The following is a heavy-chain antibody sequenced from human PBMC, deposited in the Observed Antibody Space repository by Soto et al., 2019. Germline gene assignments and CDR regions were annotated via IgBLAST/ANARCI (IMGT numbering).Heavy chain of an antibody. V-gene: IGHV3-23*01. CDR1: GFTFNNYA. CDR3: AKDMYSSGWYDC. D-gene: IGHD6-19*01. J-gene: IGHJ5*01. Sequence: GGSLRLSCAASGFTFNNYAMSWVRQAPGKGLEWVSTISGSGSTTYYADSVKGRFTISGDNSKNTLYLQMNSLRAEDTAVYYCAKDMYSSGWYDCWGQGTLVTVSS. CDR2: ISGSGSTT.